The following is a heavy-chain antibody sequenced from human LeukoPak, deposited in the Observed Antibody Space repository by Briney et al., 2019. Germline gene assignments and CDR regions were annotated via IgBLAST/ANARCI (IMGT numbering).Heavy chain of an antibody. D-gene: IGHD6-19*01. CDR1: GGSISSYS. J-gene: IGHJ4*02. CDR3: ASTRRAAVAGRFDS. V-gene: IGHV4-4*09. CDR2: IYHSGNT. Sequence: SETLSLTCTVSGGSISSYSWSWIRQPPGKGLEWIGYIYHSGNTNYSPSLESRVTMSVDESKNQFSLRVHFVSAADTAVYYCASTRRAAVAGRFDSWGQGTLVTVSS.